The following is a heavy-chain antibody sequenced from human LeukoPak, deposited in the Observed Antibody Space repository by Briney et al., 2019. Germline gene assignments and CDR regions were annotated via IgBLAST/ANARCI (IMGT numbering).Heavy chain of an antibody. V-gene: IGHV1-8*01. CDR2: MHPNSGNT. D-gene: IGHD3-9*01. CDR3: AGSDTTGYSPREWDYWYFDL. J-gene: IGHJ2*01. Sequence: GASVKVSCKASGYTFTTYDINWVRQATGQGLEWMGWMHPNSGNTGYAQEFQGRVTMTRNTSISTAYMELSSLRAEDTAVYYCAGSDTTGYSPREWDYWYFDLWGRGTLVTVSS. CDR1: GYTFTTYD.